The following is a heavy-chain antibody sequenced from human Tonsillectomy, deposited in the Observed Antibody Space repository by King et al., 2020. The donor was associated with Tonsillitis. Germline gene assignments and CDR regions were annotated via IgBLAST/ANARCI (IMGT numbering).Heavy chain of an antibody. Sequence: VQLQQWGAGLLKPSETLSLTCAVYGGSFSGYYWCWIRQSPGNGLEWIGEINHSGSTNYNPSLKSRVTISVDTSMNNFSLKQSSVTAADTAVYYCARGGYTYAYRNDAFDIWGQGTMVTVSS. D-gene: IGHD3-16*01. CDR1: GGSFSGYY. CDR2: INHSGST. CDR3: ARGGYTYAYRNDAFDI. J-gene: IGHJ3*02. V-gene: IGHV4-34*01.